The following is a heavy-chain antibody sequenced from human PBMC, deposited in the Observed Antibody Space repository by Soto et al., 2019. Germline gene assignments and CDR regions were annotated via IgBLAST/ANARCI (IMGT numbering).Heavy chain of an antibody. V-gene: IGHV4-30-2*01. CDR2: IDHSGST. CDR1: GGSISSSGYS. Sequence: PSETLSLTCAVSGGSISSSGYSWSWIRQPPGKGLECIGYIDHSGSTYYNPSLKSRVTISVDRSKNQFSLKLSSVTAADTAVYYCARGPPLLWWSQGTLVTVSS. CDR3: ARGPPLLW. D-gene: IGHD2-21*01. J-gene: IGHJ4*02.